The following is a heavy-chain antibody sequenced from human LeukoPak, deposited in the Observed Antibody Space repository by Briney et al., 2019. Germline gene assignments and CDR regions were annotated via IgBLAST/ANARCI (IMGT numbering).Heavy chain of an antibody. V-gene: IGHV3-23*01. J-gene: IGHJ4*02. CDR3: ASIVVTTIKGGFDY. CDR2: ISGRGGTT. CDR1: GFSVSGIH. D-gene: IGHD5-12*01. Sequence: GGSLRLSCVASGFSVSGIHMNWVRQAPGKGLEWVSTISGRGGTTYYTDSAKGRFTISRDNSKNTLYLQMNSLRAEDTAVYYCASIVVTTIKGGFDYWGQGTLVTVSS.